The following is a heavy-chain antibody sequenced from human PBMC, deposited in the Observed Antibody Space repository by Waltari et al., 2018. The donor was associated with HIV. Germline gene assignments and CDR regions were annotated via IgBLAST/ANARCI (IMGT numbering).Heavy chain of an antibody. CDR3: ARGIFGGNPGY. V-gene: IGHV4-59*01. CDR1: GGLITSYI. J-gene: IGHJ4*02. D-gene: IGHD2-15*01. CDR2: IHSTGST. Sequence: QLQLRESGPGLVKPLKTVALNCSVSGGLITSYIWSWYRQPPAKGLEWIGYIHSTGSTNYSPSLKRRVTISVDTSKTFFSLQLNSVTAADTAIYYCARGIFGGNPGYWGRGTLITVSS.